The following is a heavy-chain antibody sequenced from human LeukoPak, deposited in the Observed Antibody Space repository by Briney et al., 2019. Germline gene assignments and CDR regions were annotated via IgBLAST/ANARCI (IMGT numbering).Heavy chain of an antibody. D-gene: IGHD3-22*01. CDR2: ISAYNGNT. V-gene: IGHV1-18*01. J-gene: IGHJ5*02. CDR3: AREVSYYYDSSGYYYGWFDP. CDR1: GYTFTSYG. Sequence: ASVKVSCKASGYTFTSYGISWVRQAPGQGLEWMGWISAYNGNTNYAQKLQGRVTMTTDTSTSTAYMELRSPRSDDTAVYYCAREVSYYYDSSGYYYGWFDPWGQGTLVTVSS.